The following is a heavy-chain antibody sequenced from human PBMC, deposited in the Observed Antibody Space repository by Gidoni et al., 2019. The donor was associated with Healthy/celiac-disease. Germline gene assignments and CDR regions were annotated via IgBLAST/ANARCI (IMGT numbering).Heavy chain of an antibody. V-gene: IGHV4-31*03. D-gene: IGHD2-15*01. CDR2: IYYSGST. Sequence: QVQLQESGPGLVKPSQTLSLPCTVSGGSISSGGYYWSWIRQHPGKGLEWIGYIYYSGSTYYNPSLKSRVTISVDTSKNQFSLKLSSVTAADTAVYYCARERGPLGYCSGGSCYDGFWWFDPWGQGTLVTVSS. CDR3: ARERGPLGYCSGGSCYDGFWWFDP. J-gene: IGHJ5*02. CDR1: GGSISSGGYY.